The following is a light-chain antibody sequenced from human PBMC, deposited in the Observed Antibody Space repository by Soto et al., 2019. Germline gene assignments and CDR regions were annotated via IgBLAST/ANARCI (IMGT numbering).Light chain of an antibody. V-gene: IGKV3-15*01. CDR3: QQYDNWPLYT. J-gene: IGKJ2*01. CDR1: QSVNSN. Sequence: EIVMTQSPATLSLSPGEGVTLSCRASQSVNSNLAWHQHKPGQAPRLLIYGASTRATGIPARFSGSGSGTEFTLTVSSLQSEDFAVYYCQQYDNWPLYTFGQGTKLEIK. CDR2: GAS.